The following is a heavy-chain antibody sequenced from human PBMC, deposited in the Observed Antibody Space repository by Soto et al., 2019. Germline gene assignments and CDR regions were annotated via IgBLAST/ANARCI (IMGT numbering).Heavy chain of an antibody. V-gene: IGHV3-30-3*01. Sequence: QVQLVESGGGVVQPGRSLRLSCAASGFTFSSYAMHWVRQAPGKGLEWAAVISYDGSNKYYADSVKGRFTISRDNSKNALYLQMTSLRAEDTAVYYCASMSSGWYYFDYWGQGTLVTVSS. CDR2: ISYDGSNK. CDR1: GFTFSSYA. D-gene: IGHD6-19*01. J-gene: IGHJ4*02. CDR3: ASMSSGWYYFDY.